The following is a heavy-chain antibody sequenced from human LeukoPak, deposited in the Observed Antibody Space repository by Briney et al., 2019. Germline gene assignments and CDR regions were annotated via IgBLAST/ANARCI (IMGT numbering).Heavy chain of an antibody. Sequence: ASVKVSCKASVYTFTRYYMHWVRQAPAQGLEWMGWINPNSGGTNYAQKLQGRVTMTRHTPISTAYMELSRLRYDDTAVYYCARPYDSSGYYRGRAFHIWGQGTMVTVSS. D-gene: IGHD3-22*01. CDR3: ARPYDSSGYYRGRAFHI. CDR1: VYTFTRYY. CDR2: INPNSGGT. J-gene: IGHJ3*02. V-gene: IGHV1-2*02.